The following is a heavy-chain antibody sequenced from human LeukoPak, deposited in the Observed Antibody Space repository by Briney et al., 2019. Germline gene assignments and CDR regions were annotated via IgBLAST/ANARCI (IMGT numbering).Heavy chain of an antibody. CDR3: TTQYYDILTDYYYPYYFDY. J-gene: IGHJ4*02. D-gene: IGHD3-9*01. V-gene: IGHV3-15*01. CDR2: IKSKTDGATT. CDR1: GFTFTNAW. Sequence: PGGSLRLSCVASGFTFTNAWMTWVRQAPGKGLEWVGLIKSKTDGATTDYAGPVNGRFTIARDDSKNTLYLQMNSLKTEDTAVYYCTTQYYDILTDYYYPYYFDYWGQGTLVTVSS.